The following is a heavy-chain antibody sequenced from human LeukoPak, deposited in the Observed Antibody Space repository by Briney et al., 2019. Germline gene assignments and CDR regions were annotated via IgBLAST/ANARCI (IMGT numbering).Heavy chain of an antibody. V-gene: IGHV3-30*04. CDR3: ARDRAWDYLDS. CDR2: ISYDGGKK. J-gene: IGHJ4*02. D-gene: IGHD1-26*01. Sequence: QSGGSLRLSCPTSGFSFRDYAVSWFRQAPGKGLEWVAVISYDGGKKSYADSVKGRFTISRDNSKNTLYLQMDSLRVEDTAVYYCARDRAWDYLDSWDQGPLVTVSS. CDR1: GFSFRDYA.